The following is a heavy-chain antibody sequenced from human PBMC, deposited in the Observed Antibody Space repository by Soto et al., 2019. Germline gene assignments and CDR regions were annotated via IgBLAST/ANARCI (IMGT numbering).Heavy chain of an antibody. D-gene: IGHD2-15*01. Sequence: QVQLVQSGAEVKKPGSSVKVSCKASGGTFSSYAISWVRQAPGQGLEWMGGIIPIFGTANYAQKFQGRVTITADKSTSRAYMELSSLISEDTAVYYCARDVGYCSGGRCYFFDYWGQGTLVTVSS. J-gene: IGHJ4*02. CDR2: IIPIFGTA. CDR1: GGTFSSYA. CDR3: ARDVGYCSGGRCYFFDY. V-gene: IGHV1-69*06.